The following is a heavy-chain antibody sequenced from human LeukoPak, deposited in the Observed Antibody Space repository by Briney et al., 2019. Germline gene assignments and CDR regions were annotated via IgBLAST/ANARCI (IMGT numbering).Heavy chain of an antibody. V-gene: IGHV4-4*07. J-gene: IGHJ4*02. CDR1: GGSITNYY. CDR3: ARESRVLIGDGYYLDS. CDR2: LYTGRST. D-gene: IGHD3-3*01. Sequence: SETLSLTCTVPGGSITNYYWSWIRQPAGKGLEWIGRLYTGRSTDYNPSLKSRVTMSVDTSNNQFSLKLTSVTAADTAIYYCARESRVLIGDGYYLDSWGPGTLVTVSS.